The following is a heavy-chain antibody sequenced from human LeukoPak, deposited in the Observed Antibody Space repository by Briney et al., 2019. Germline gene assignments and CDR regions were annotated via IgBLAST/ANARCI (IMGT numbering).Heavy chain of an antibody. CDR3: ARDSRRYYYDSSGYPGDFGY. V-gene: IGHV3-7*01. Sequence: GGSLRLSCAASGFTFSSYWMRWVRQAPGKGLEWVANIKQDGREKYYVDSVKGRFTISRDNAKNSLYLQMNSLRAEDTAVYYCARDSRRYYYDSSGYPGDFGYWGQGTLATVSS. CDR1: GFTFSSYW. CDR2: IKQDGREK. J-gene: IGHJ4*02. D-gene: IGHD3-22*01.